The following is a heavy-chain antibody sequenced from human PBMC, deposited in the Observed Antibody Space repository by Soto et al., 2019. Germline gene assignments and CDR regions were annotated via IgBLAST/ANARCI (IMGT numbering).Heavy chain of an antibody. D-gene: IGHD7-27*01. V-gene: IGHV3-23*01. CDR1: GFTFSSYA. Sequence: EVQLLESGGGLVQPGGSLRLSCAASGFTFSSYAMSWVRQARGKGLEWGSAISGSGGSTYYADSVKGRFTISRDNSKNTLYLQMNSLRAEDTAVYYCAKLDELGIREYYFDYWGQGTLVTVSS. CDR3: AKLDELGIREYYFDY. CDR2: ISGSGGST. J-gene: IGHJ4*02.